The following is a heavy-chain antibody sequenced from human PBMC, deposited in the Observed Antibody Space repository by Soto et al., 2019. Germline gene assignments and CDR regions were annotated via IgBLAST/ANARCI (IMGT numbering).Heavy chain of an antibody. D-gene: IGHD3-22*01. CDR1: GGTFSSYA. J-gene: IGHJ3*02. CDR3: ARLESTGITMMDFI. V-gene: IGHV1-69*01. CDR2: IIPIFGTA. Sequence: QVQLVQSGAEVKKPGSSVKVSCKASGGTFSSYAISWVRQAPGQGLEWMGGIIPIFGTANYAQKFQGRVTITADESTSTAYMELSSLISEDTAVYYCARLESTGITMMDFIWGQGTMVTVSS.